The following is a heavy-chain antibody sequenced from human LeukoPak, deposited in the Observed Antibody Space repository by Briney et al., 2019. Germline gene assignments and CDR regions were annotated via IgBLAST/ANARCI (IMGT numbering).Heavy chain of an antibody. V-gene: IGHV1-8*01. CDR2: MNPNSGNT. D-gene: IGHD5-12*01. CDR1: GYTFTSYE. Sequence: ASVKVSCKASGYTFTSYEINWVRQATGQGLEWMGWMNPNSGNTDYAQKFQGRVTMTRDTSISTAYMELSSLRSEDTAVYYCARTGGYDHFDYWGQGTLVTASS. J-gene: IGHJ4*02. CDR3: ARTGGYDHFDY.